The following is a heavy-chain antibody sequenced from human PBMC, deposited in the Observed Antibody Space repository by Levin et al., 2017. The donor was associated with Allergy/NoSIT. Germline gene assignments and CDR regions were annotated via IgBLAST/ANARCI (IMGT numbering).Heavy chain of an antibody. V-gene: IGHV1-2*02. CDR3: ARFPPTYQLLANPPKDFYYGLDV. Sequence: GESLKISCKASGYTFTGYYVHWVRQAPGQGLEWMGWIDPFSGDTNYAQKFQGKVTMTRDTMNTAYLELSRLRSDDTAVYSCARFPPTYQLLANPPKDFYYGLDVWGQGTTVIVSS. D-gene: IGHD2-2*01. CDR1: GYTFTGYY. J-gene: IGHJ6*02. CDR2: IDPFSGDT.